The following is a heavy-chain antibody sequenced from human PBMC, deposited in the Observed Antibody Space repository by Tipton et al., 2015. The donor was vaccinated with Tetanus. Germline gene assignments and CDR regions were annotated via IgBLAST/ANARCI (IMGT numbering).Heavy chain of an antibody. CDR3: ARGSKGSTAWFPDPYGMDV. CDR1: GGSFSGYY. Sequence: TLSLTCAVSGGSFSGYYWTWIRQPPVKGLEWIGEIHPRGSTNYNPSLKSRVTMSVDTSKNRVSLKLNSVTAADTAVYYCARGSKGSTAWFPDPYGMDVWGQGTTVTVSS. J-gene: IGHJ6*02. CDR2: IHPRGST. D-gene: IGHD6-19*01. V-gene: IGHV4-34*01.